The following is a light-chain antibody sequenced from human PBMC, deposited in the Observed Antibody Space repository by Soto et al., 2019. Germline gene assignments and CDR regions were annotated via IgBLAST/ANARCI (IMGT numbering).Light chain of an antibody. V-gene: IGKV3-20*01. CDR1: QSVSSSD. J-gene: IGKJ1*01. CDR2: CAS. Sequence: EIVLTQSPGTLSLSPGERATLSCRASQSVSSSDLAWYQQKPGQAPMLFISCASTRATGIPDRFSGSGSGTDFTLTISRLEPEDFAVYYCQQYGNSRWTFGQGTKVEIK. CDR3: QQYGNSRWT.